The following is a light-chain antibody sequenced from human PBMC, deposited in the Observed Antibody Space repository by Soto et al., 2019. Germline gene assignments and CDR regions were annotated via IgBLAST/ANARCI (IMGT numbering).Light chain of an antibody. CDR1: SSNIGAGYG. V-gene: IGLV1-40*01. J-gene: IGLJ3*02. CDR3: QSYDSSLSGWV. CDR2: GNS. Sequence: QSVLTQPPSVSGDPGQRVTISCTGSSSNIGAGYGVHWYQQLPGTAPKLLIYGNSNRPSGVPDRFSGSKSGTSASLAITGLRAEDEADYYCQSYDSSLSGWVFGGGTKVTVL.